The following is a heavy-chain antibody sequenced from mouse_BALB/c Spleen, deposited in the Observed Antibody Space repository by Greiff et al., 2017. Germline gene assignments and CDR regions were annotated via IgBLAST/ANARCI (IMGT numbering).Heavy chain of an antibody. CDR1: GYAFTNYL. J-gene: IGHJ4*01. Sequence: QVQLKESGAELVRPGTSVKVSCKASGYAFTNYLIEWVKQRPGQGLEWIGVINPGSGGTNYNEKFKGKATLTADKSSSTAYMQLSSLTSDDSAVYFCALYDDYDGEDYWGQGTSVTVSS. CDR2: INPGSGGT. D-gene: IGHD2-4*01. V-gene: IGHV1-54*01. CDR3: ALYDDYDGEDY.